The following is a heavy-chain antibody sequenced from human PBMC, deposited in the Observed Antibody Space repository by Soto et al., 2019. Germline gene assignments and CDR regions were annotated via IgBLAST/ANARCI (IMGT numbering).Heavy chain of an antibody. CDR2: ISSSSSTI. Sequence: GVSLRLSCASSGFTFISYIINLFLQAPGKGLEWVSYISSSSSTIYYSYSVKGRFTISRDNAKNSLYLQMNSLRDEDTAVYYCARDREVVTLVVDDLDTWGPGTMVNVSS. D-gene: IGHD2-21*02. CDR1: GFTFISYI. CDR3: ARDREVVTLVVDDLDT. J-gene: IGHJ3*02. V-gene: IGHV3-48*02.